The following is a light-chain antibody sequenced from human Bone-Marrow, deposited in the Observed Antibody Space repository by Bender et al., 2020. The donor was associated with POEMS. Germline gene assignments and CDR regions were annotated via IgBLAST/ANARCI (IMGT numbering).Light chain of an antibody. CDR3: SSFTSSISVV. J-gene: IGLJ2*01. CDR2: DVS. CDR1: SSDIDAYNF. V-gene: IGLV2-14*01. Sequence: QSALTQHASVSGSPGQSITISCSGTSSDIDAYNFVSWYQQHPDKAPKLMIYDVSYRPSGISNRFSGSKSGNTASLTISGLQVEDEAVYYCSSFTSSISVVFGGGTKLTVL.